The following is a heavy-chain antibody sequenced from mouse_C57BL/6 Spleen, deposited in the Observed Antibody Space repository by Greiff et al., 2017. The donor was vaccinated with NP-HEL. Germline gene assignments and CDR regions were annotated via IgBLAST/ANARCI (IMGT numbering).Heavy chain of an antibody. D-gene: IGHD1-1*01. CDR1: GFTFSSYA. CDR2: ISSGGDYI. CDR3: TVLGGSSYSWYFDV. J-gene: IGHJ1*03. V-gene: IGHV5-9-1*02. Sequence: EVKLMESGEGLVKPGGSLKLSCAASGFTFSSYAMSWVRQTPEKRLEWVAYISSGGDYIYYADTVKGRFTISRDNARNTLYLQMSSLKSEDTAMYYCTVLGGSSYSWYFDVWGTGTTVTVSS.